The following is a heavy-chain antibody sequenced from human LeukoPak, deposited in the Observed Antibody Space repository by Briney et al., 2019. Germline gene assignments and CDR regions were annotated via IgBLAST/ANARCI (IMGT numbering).Heavy chain of an antibody. CDR3: ARDPGRGDSSGWGFDY. D-gene: IGHD6-19*01. V-gene: IGHV3-74*01. Sequence: PGGSLRLSCAASGFTFSSYWMHWVRQAPGKGLVWVSRINRDGSSTSYADSVKGRFTISRDNAKNTLYLQMNSLRAEDTAVYYCARDPGRGDSSGWGFDYWGQGTLVTVSS. CDR2: INRDGSST. CDR1: GFTFSSYW. J-gene: IGHJ4*02.